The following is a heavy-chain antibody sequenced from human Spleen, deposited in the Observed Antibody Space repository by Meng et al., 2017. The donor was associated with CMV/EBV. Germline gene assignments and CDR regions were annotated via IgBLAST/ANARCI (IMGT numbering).Heavy chain of an antibody. D-gene: IGHD6-13*01. Sequence: ASVKVSCKASGYTFSDYYVHWVRQVSGQGLVWMGSINPNTGDTNYAQKFTGRVTMTRDTSITTAYVELSSLRSEDTAVYYCARTGIAASGPGYYNGLDVWGQGTTVTVSS. CDR2: INPNTGDT. CDR1: GYTFSDYY. V-gene: IGHV1-2*02. CDR3: ARTGIAASGPGYYNGLDV. J-gene: IGHJ6*02.